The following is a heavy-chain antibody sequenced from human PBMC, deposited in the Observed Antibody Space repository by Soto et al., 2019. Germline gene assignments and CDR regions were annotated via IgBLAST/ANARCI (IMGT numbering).Heavy chain of an antibody. D-gene: IGHD3-10*01. Sequence: QVQLVQSGAEVKKPGSSVKVSCKASGGTFSSYAISWVRQAPGQGLEWMGGIIPIFGTANYAQKFQGRVTITADESTSTAYMELSSLRSDDTAVYYCASAHTRSGSQYFDYWGQGTLVTVSS. CDR2: IIPIFGTA. CDR3: ASAHTRSGSQYFDY. CDR1: GGTFSSYA. J-gene: IGHJ4*02. V-gene: IGHV1-69*01.